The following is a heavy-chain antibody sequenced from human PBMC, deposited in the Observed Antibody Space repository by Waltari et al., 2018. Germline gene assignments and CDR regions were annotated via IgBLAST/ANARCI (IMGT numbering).Heavy chain of an antibody. CDR2: ISYDGSNK. J-gene: IGHJ4*02. V-gene: IGHV3-30-3*01. CDR1: GFTFSSYA. D-gene: IGHD6-13*01. CDR3: ARDSSCGMSSSWLFDY. Sequence: QVQLVESGGGVVQPGRSLRLSCAASGFTFSSYAMHWVRQAPGKGLEWVAVISYDGSNKYYADAVKGRFTISRDNSKNTLYLQMNSLRAEDTAVYYCARDSSCGMSSSWLFDYWGQGTLVTVSS.